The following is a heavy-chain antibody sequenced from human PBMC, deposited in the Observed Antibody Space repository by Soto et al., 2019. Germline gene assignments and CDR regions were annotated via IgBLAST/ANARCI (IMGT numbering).Heavy chain of an antibody. J-gene: IGHJ5*02. CDR1: GDSVSSNSAA. D-gene: IGHD6-13*01. CDR2: TYYRSKWYN. Sequence: SQTLSLTCAISGDSVSSNSAAWNWIRQSPSRGLEWLGRTYYRSKWYNDYAVSVKSRITINPDTSKNQFSLQLNSVTPEDTAVYYCARDLGSSWSPGDSRPQLNWFDPWGQGTLVTVSS. CDR3: ARDLGSSWSPGDSRPQLNWFDP. V-gene: IGHV6-1*01.